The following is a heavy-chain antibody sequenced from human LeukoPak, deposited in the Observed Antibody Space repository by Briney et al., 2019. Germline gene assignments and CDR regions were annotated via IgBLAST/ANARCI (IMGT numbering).Heavy chain of an antibody. CDR1: GYTFTGYY. CDR3: ARDRWELLTSPGAFDI. CDR2: ISAYNGNT. V-gene: IGHV1-18*04. Sequence: ASVKVSCKTSGYTFTGYYMHWVRQAPGQGLEWMGWISAYNGNTNYAQKLQGRVTMTTDTSTSTAYMELRSLRSDDTAVYYCARDRWELLTSPGAFDIWGQGTMVTVSS. D-gene: IGHD1-26*01. J-gene: IGHJ3*02.